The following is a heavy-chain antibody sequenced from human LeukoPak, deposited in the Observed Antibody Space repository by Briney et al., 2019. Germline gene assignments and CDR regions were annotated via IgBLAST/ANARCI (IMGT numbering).Heavy chain of an antibody. Sequence: GEFLKISCKGSGYSFTSYWIGWVRQMPGKGLEWMGIIYPGDSDTRYSPSFQGQVTISADKSISTAYLQWSSLKASDTAMYYCARLDGSNWGSLSLDPWGQGTLVTVSS. CDR2: IYPGDSDT. CDR1: GYSFTSYW. J-gene: IGHJ5*02. CDR3: ARLDGSNWGSLSLDP. D-gene: IGHD7-27*01. V-gene: IGHV5-51*01.